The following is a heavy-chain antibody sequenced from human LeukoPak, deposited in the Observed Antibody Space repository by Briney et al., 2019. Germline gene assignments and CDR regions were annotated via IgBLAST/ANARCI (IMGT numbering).Heavy chain of an antibody. CDR2: IIPIFGTA. Sequence: ASVKVPCKASGGTFSSYAISWVRQAPGQGLEWMGRIIPIFGTANYAQKFQGRVTITTDESTSTAYMELSSLRSEDTAVYYCASRERSGSYQRYAFDIWGQGTMVTVSS. CDR3: ASRERSGSYQRYAFDI. D-gene: IGHD1-26*01. V-gene: IGHV1-69*05. J-gene: IGHJ3*02. CDR1: GGTFSSYA.